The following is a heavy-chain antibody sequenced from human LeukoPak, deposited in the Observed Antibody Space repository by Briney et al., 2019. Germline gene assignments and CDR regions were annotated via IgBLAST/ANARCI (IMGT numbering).Heavy chain of an antibody. CDR1: GGSFSGYY. V-gene: IGHV4-34*01. CDR2: INHSGST. CDR3: ARRRRRDDYNYLFDY. Sequence: PSETLSLTCAVYGGSFSGYYWSWIRQPPGKGLEWIGEINHSGSTNYNPSLKSRVTISVDTSKNQFSLKLSSVTAADTAVYYCARRRRRDDYNYLFDYWGQGTLLTVSS. J-gene: IGHJ4*02. D-gene: IGHD5-24*01.